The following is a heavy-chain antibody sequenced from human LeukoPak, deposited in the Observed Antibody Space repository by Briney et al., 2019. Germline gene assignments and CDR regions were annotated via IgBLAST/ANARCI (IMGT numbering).Heavy chain of an antibody. CDR2: IKQDGSEK. CDR3: ARIRSYIPTDAFDI. V-gene: IGHV3-7*03. J-gene: IGHJ3*02. Sequence: GGSLRLSCAASGFTFSSYWMSWVRQAPGKGLEWVANIKQDGSEKYYVDSVKGRFTISRDNAKNSLYLQMNSLRAEDTAVYYCARIRSYIPTDAFDIWGQGTMVTVSS. CDR1: GFTFSSYW. D-gene: IGHD2-2*02.